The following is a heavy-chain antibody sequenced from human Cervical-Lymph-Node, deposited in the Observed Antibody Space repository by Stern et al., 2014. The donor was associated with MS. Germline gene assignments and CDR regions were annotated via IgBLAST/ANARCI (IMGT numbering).Heavy chain of an antibody. Sequence: EVQLVESGGDFIQRGGALRLSCAASGLTVRSNYMSWVRQAPGEGLERVSMIYSGGNTDYADSVKGRFTISRDNSKNTLNLQMSSLIVEDTAVYYCARHTTVDNSYYGMDVWGQGTTVTVSS. D-gene: IGHD4-11*01. CDR1: GLTVRSNY. CDR3: ARHTTVDNSYYGMDV. V-gene: IGHV3-53*01. CDR2: IYSGGNT. J-gene: IGHJ6*02.